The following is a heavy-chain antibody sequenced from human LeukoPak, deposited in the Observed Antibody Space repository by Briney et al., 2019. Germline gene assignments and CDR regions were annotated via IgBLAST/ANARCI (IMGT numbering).Heavy chain of an antibody. CDR2: ISSSSSNI. CDR1: GFTFSSYN. J-gene: IGHJ4*02. CDR3: ARSRSSSCIFDY. D-gene: IGHD6-13*01. V-gene: IGHV3-21*01. Sequence: PGGSLRLSCAASGFTFSSYNMNWVRQAPGKGLEWVSSISSSSSNIYYADSVKGRFTISRDNAKNSLYLQMDSLTAEDTAVYYCARSRSSSCIFDYWGQGTLVTVSS.